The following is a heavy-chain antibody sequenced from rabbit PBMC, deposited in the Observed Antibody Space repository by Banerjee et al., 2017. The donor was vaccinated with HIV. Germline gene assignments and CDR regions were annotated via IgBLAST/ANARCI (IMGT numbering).Heavy chain of an antibody. CDR1: GFSFSNKYV. CDR3: ARDFDF. Sequence: QEQLVESGGGLVKPEGSLTLTCTASGFSFSNKYVMCWVRQAPGKGLEWIATIYAGTTGSTYYASWAKGRFTISKTSSTTVTLQMTSLTAADTATYFCARDFDFWGPGTLVTVS. CDR2: IYAGTTGST. V-gene: IGHV1S45*01. J-gene: IGHJ6*01.